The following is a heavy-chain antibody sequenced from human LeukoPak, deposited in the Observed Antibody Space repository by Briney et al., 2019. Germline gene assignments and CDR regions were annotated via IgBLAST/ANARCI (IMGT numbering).Heavy chain of an antibody. CDR2: ITSSSGYT. J-gene: IGHJ4*02. D-gene: IGHD7-27*01. V-gene: IGHV3-11*05. Sequence: GGSLRLSCAASGFTFSDHYMAWIRQAPGKGLEWVSYITSSSGYTNYADSVKGRFTISRDNAKNSLYLQMNSLRAEDTAVYYCARDRSWGSQCYFDCWGQGTLVTVSS. CDR1: GFTFSDHY. CDR3: ARDRSWGSQCYFDC.